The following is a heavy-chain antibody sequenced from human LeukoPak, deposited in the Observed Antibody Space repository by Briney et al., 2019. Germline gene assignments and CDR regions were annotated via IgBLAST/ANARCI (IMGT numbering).Heavy chain of an antibody. J-gene: IGHJ4*02. D-gene: IGHD2-2*01. CDR1: GFTFSSYA. V-gene: IGHV3-23*01. Sequence: GGSLRLSCAASGFTFSSYAMSWVRQAPGKGLEWVSAISGSGGSTYYADSVKGRFTISRDNSKNTLYLQMNSLRVEDTAVYYCASKLLPAAEQGLAYWGQGTLVTVSS. CDR3: ASKLLPAAEQGLAY. CDR2: ISGSGGST.